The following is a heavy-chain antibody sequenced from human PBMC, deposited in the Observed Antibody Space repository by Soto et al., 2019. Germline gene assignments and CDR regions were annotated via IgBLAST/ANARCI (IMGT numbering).Heavy chain of an antibody. Sequence: ASVKVSCKASGYTFTSYDINWVRQATGQGLEWMGWMNPNSGNTGYAQKFQGRVTMTRNNSVSTAYMELSSLRSEDTAVYYCAKQSYYYDSSGYSEYFQHWGQGTLVTVSS. CDR3: AKQSYYYDSSGYSEYFQH. CDR1: GYTFTSYD. V-gene: IGHV1-8*01. CDR2: MNPNSGNT. D-gene: IGHD3-22*01. J-gene: IGHJ1*01.